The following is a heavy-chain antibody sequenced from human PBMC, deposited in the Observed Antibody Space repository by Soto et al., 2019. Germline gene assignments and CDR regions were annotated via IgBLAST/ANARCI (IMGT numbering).Heavy chain of an antibody. CDR2: IFYTGST. CDR1: GGSIHDYY. Sequence: PSETLSLTCTVSGGSIHDYYWVWIRQPPGKGLEWIGSIFYTGSTDYNPSLKSRVTLSLATSKNQFSLNLSSVTAADTAVYYCARANRGAFDHWGQGALVTVSS. V-gene: IGHV4-59*01. J-gene: IGHJ4*02. CDR3: ARANRGAFDH.